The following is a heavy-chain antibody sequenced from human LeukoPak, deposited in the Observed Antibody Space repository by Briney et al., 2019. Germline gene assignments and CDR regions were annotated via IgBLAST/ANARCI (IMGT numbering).Heavy chain of an antibody. CDR1: GFSFSSYS. V-gene: IGHV3-48*01. J-gene: IGHJ3*02. Sequence: GGSLRLSCAASGFSFSSYSMNWVRQAPGKGLEWVSYISSSSSTIYYADSVKGRFTISRDNAKNSLYLQMNSLRAEDTAVYYCARPMTPATVEDDAFDIWGQGTMVTVSS. CDR2: ISSSSSTI. CDR3: ARPMTPATVEDDAFDI. D-gene: IGHD6-19*01.